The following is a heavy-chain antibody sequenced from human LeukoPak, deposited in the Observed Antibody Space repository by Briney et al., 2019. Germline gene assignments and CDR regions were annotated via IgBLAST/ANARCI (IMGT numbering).Heavy chain of an antibody. V-gene: IGHV3-30*18. CDR3: AKDISSGDGGSGSYPIGGFDY. D-gene: IGHD3-10*01. CDR1: GFTFSSYG. CDR2: ISYDGSNK. Sequence: QSGGSLRLSCAASGFTFSSYGMHWVRQAPGKGLEWVAVISYDGSNKYYADSVKGRFTISRDNSKNTLYLQMNSLRAEDTAVYYCAKDISSGDGGSGSYPIGGFDYWGQGTLVTVSS. J-gene: IGHJ4*02.